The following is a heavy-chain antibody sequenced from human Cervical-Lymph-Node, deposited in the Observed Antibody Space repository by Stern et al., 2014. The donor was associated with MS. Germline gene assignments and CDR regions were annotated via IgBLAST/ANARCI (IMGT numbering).Heavy chain of an antibody. Sequence: QITLKESGPTLVKPTETLTLTCPFSGFSLTTSGVSVGWIRQPPGKALEWLALIYWDDTKRYSTSLTTRITITKDTSKNQVVLTMTNMDPVDTATYYCAHSHYDIKTTYGPGPSDYWGQGTLVTVSS. D-gene: IGHD3-9*01. CDR1: GFSLTTSGVS. CDR3: AHSHYDIKTTYGPGPSDY. CDR2: IYWDDTK. V-gene: IGHV2-5*02. J-gene: IGHJ4*02.